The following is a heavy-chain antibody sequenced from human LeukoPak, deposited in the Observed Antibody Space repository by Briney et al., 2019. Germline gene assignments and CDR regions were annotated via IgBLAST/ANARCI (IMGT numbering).Heavy chain of an antibody. CDR2: ISSSSTI. J-gene: IGHJ5*02. CDR3: ARQYYDFWSGYYLERFDP. CDR1: GFTFSSYS. V-gene: IGHV3-48*01. D-gene: IGHD3-3*01. Sequence: PGGSLRLSCAASGFTFSSYSMNWVRQAPGKGLEWVSYISSSSTIYYADSVKGRFTISRDNAKNSLYLQMNSLRAEDTAVYYCARQYYDFWSGYYLERFDPWGQGTLVTVSS.